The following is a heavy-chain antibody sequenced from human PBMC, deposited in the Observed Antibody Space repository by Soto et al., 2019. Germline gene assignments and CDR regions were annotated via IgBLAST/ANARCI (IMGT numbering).Heavy chain of an antibody. Sequence: GGSLRLSCAASGFTFRTYGMNWVRRAPGGGLEWVASISSSDSFIYYADSVKGRFTISRDDAEKSLYLQMNSLRAEDTALYYCAREPEGIAAALDYWGRGTLVTVSS. CDR2: ISSSDSFI. D-gene: IGHD6-13*01. CDR1: GFTFRTYG. CDR3: AREPEGIAAALDY. J-gene: IGHJ4*02. V-gene: IGHV3-21*01.